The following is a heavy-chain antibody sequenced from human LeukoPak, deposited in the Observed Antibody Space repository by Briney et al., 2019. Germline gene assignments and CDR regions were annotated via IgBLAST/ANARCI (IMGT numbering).Heavy chain of an antibody. CDR1: GYTFTSYD. Sequence: HWASVKVSCKASGYTFTSYDINWVRQATGQGLEWMGWMNPNSGNTGYAQKFQGRVTMTRDTSTSTVYMELSSLRSDDTAVYYCARDYYYGSGSSYINYWGQGTLVTVSS. D-gene: IGHD3-10*01. J-gene: IGHJ4*02. CDR3: ARDYYYGSGSSYINY. V-gene: IGHV1-8*01. CDR2: MNPNSGNT.